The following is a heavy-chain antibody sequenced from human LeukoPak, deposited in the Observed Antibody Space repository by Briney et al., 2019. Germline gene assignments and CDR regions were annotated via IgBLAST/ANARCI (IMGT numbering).Heavy chain of an antibody. Sequence: GGSLRLSCAASGFTFSSYEMNWVRQAPGKGLEWVSYISSSGSTIYYADSVKGRFTISRDNAKNSLYLQMDSLRAEDTAVYYCARCQYNSSPDFWGQGTLVTVSS. D-gene: IGHD6-13*01. CDR3: ARCQYNSSPDF. J-gene: IGHJ4*02. CDR1: GFTFSSYE. V-gene: IGHV3-48*03. CDR2: ISSSGSTI.